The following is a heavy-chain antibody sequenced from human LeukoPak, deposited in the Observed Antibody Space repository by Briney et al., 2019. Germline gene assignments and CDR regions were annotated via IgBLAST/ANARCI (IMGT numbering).Heavy chain of an antibody. CDR2: IYYSGST. V-gene: IGHV4-59*01. CDR3: ARDRSFEGWPLDY. J-gene: IGHJ4*02. Sequence: SETLSLTCTVSGGSISSYYWSWIRQPPGKGLEWIGYIYYSGSTNYNPSLKSRVTISVDTSKNQFSLKLSSVTAADTAVYYCARDRSFEGWPLDYWGQGTLVTVSS. D-gene: IGHD2-15*01. CDR1: GGSISSYY.